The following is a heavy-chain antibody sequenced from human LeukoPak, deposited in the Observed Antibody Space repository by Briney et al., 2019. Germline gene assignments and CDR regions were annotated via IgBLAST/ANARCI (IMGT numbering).Heavy chain of an antibody. Sequence: SVKVSCKTSGGTFSSYTISWVRQAPGQGLEWMGGIIPIFGTPHYAQKFQDRVTITADASTSTAYMELRSLRSDDTAVYYCARESPVGPAPWGQGTLVTVSS. CDR2: IIPIFGTP. CDR1: GGTFSSYT. CDR3: ARESPVGPAP. J-gene: IGHJ5*02. D-gene: IGHD2-15*01. V-gene: IGHV1-69*13.